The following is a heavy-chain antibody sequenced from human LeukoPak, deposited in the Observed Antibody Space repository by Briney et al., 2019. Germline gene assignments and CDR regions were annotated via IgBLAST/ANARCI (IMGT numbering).Heavy chain of an antibody. CDR1: GFTFSFYW. CDR2: IKQAGSDK. V-gene: IGHV3-7*01. J-gene: IGHJ4*02. Sequence: GGSLRLSCAASGFTFSFYWMSWVRQAPGKGLEWVANIKQAGSDKYYVDSVKGRFTISRDNSKNSLYLQMNSLRAEDTAFYFCARHSNKYDYDSSGHYRSFDYWGQGTLVSVSS. CDR3: ARHSNKYDYDSSGHYRSFDY. D-gene: IGHD3-22*01.